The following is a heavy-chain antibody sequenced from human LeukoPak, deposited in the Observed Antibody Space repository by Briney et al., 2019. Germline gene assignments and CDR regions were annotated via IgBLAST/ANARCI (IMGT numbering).Heavy chain of an antibody. V-gene: IGHV4-4*07. Sequence: PSETLSLTCTVSGGSISSYYWSWIRQPAGKGLEWIGRIYASGSTEYNPSLKSRVTMSVDTSKNQFSLKLKSLTAADTAVYYCARAGYYDSSRYSTTFDSWGQGTLVTVSS. CDR2: IYASGST. D-gene: IGHD3-22*01. CDR1: GGSISSYY. CDR3: ARAGYYDSSRYSTTFDS. J-gene: IGHJ4*02.